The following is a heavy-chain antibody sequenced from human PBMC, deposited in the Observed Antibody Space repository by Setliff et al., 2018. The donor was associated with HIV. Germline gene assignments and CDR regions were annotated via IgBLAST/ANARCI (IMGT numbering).Heavy chain of an antibody. CDR3: ARGPLLLYY. CDR1: GGSFSGYY. J-gene: IGHJ4*02. CDR2: INHSGST. V-gene: IGHV4-34*01. Sequence: KPSETLSLTCAVYGGSFSGYYWSWIRQPPGKGLEWIGEINHSGSTNYNPPLKSRVTISVDTSKNQFSLKLSSVTAADTAVYYCARGPLLLYYWGQGTLVTVSS. D-gene: IGHD2-15*01.